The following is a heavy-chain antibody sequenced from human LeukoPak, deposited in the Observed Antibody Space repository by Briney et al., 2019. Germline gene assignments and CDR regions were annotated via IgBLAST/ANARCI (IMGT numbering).Heavy chain of an antibody. CDR3: ARDRAWIQLMPDY. CDR1: GFTFSTFG. V-gene: IGHV3-21*01. CDR2: ISSTSKYM. D-gene: IGHD5-18*01. J-gene: IGHJ4*02. Sequence: GGSLRLSCEASGFTFSTFGMNWVRQAPGKGLEWVSSISSTSKYMHYADSVKGRFTISRDNAKNSLYLQMNSLRDDDTAVYFCARDRAWIQLMPDYWGQGTLVAVSS.